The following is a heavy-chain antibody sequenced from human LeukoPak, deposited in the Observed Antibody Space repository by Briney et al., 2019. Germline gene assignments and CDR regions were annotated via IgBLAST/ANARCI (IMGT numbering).Heavy chain of an antibody. V-gene: IGHV3-48*03. J-gene: IGHJ4*02. D-gene: IGHD2-21*01. CDR1: GFTFSSYE. CDR2: ISSSGSTI. CDR3: AKAGGEYFVDLDY. Sequence: PGGSLRLSCAASGFTFSSYEMNWVRQAPGKGLEWVSYISSSGSTIYYADSVKGRFTISRDNAKNSLYLQMNSLRAGDTAVYYCAKAGGEYFVDLDYWGQGTLVTVSS.